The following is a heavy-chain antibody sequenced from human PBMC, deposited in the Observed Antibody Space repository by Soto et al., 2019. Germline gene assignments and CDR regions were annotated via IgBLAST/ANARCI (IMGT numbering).Heavy chain of an antibody. J-gene: IGHJ6*02. CDR3: AKTSLRVYYYGMDV. CDR1: GFTFSRYS. CDR2: ISGSSSTI. V-gene: IGHV3-48*02. Sequence: PGGSLRLSCAASGFTFSRYSMNWVRQAPGKGLEWVSHISGSSSTIYYTDSVKGRFTVSRDNAKNSLYLQMNSLRDEDTAVYFCAKTSLRVYYYGMDVWAKGPRSPSP.